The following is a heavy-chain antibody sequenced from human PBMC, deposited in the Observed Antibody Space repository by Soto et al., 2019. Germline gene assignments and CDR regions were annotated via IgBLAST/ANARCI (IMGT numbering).Heavy chain of an antibody. J-gene: IGHJ6*02. CDR1: GYSFTSYY. V-gene: IGHV1-46*03. Sequence: ASVKVSCQASGYSFTSYYMHWVRQAPGQGLEWMGIINPSGGSTSYAQKFQGRVTMTRDTSTSTVYMELSSLRSEDTAVYYCARDLFLYSSSWYQPNPYGMDVWGQGTTVTVSS. CDR3: ARDLFLYSSSWYQPNPYGMDV. D-gene: IGHD6-13*01. CDR2: INPSGGST.